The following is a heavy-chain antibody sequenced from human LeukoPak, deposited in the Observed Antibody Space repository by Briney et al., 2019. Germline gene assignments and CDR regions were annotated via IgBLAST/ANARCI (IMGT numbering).Heavy chain of an antibody. CDR3: ARGKGYPQVNYDY. J-gene: IGHJ4*02. V-gene: IGHV3-66*02. Sequence: GGSLRLSCAASGFAFSSNYMSWVRQAPGKGLEWLSVIYSGGSTDYADSVKGRFTISRDNSKNTLYLQMNSPRGEDTGVYYCARGKGYPQVNYDYWGQGTLVTVSS. CDR2: IYSGGST. D-gene: IGHD5-12*01. CDR1: GFAFSSNY.